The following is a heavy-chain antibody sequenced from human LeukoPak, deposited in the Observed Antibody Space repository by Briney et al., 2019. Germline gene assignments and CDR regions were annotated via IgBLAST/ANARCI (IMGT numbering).Heavy chain of an antibody. CDR2: IYTSGST. CDR3: ARDSCGGDCYEDDAFDI. D-gene: IGHD2-21*02. Sequence: PSETLSLTCTVSGGSISSYYWSWIRQPAGKGLEWIGRIYTSGSTNYNPSLKSRVTMSVDTSKNQFSLKLSSVTAADTAVYYCARDSCGGDCYEDDAFDIWGQGTMVTVSS. J-gene: IGHJ3*02. CDR1: GGSISSYY. V-gene: IGHV4-4*07.